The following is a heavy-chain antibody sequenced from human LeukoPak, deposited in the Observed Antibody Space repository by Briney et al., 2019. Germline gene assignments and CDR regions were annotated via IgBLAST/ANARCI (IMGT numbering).Heavy chain of an antibody. CDR2: IWYDGSNQ. Sequence: GGSLRLSCAASGFTFSSFGMHWVRQAPGKGLEWVAVIWYDGSNQDYADSVKGRFTISRDNSRKKVDLQMSSLRAEDTAVYYCARSRATEYFDYWGQGTPVTVYS. J-gene: IGHJ4*02. V-gene: IGHV3-33*01. CDR1: GFTFSSFG. D-gene: IGHD1-26*01. CDR3: ARSRATEYFDY.